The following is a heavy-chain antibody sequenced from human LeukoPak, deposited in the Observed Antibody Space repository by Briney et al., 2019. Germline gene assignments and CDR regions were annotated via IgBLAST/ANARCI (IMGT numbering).Heavy chain of an antibody. Sequence: ASVRVSCKASGYNFNAYGISWVRQAPGQGLEWMGWVSSSTGNTKYAQKLQDRVTMTTDTSTSTAYLYLRNLRSDDTAVYYCVRLPLGYCSSTSCLDWGQGTLVTVSS. D-gene: IGHD2-2*01. CDR2: VSSSTGNT. V-gene: IGHV1-18*01. CDR1: GYNFNAYG. CDR3: VRLPLGYCSSTSCLD. J-gene: IGHJ4*02.